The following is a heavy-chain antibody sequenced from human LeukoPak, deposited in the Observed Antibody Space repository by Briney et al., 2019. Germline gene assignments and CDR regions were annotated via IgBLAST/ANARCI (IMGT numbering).Heavy chain of an antibody. V-gene: IGHV1-18*01. Sequence: GASVKVSCKASGYSSTNCGISWVRQAPGQGLEWMGWISPYSGNTNYAQKLQDRVTMTTDTSTSTAYMELRRLRSDDTAMYYCARDASTSASDFWGQGTLVTVSS. CDR3: ARDASTSASDF. D-gene: IGHD6-6*01. J-gene: IGHJ4*02. CDR2: ISPYSGNT. CDR1: GYSSTNCG.